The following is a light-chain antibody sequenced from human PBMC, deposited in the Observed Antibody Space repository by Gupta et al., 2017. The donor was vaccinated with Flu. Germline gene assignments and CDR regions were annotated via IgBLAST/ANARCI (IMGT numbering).Light chain of an antibody. CDR1: SLLSYY. Sequence: TCRGDSLLSYYESWNQQKPGQAPLLVIYDKDNRPSGIPERFSGSASGNTASLTITGAQAEDEADYYCSSWDSSANQWVFGGGTKLTVL. CDR2: DKD. J-gene: IGLJ3*02. CDR3: SSWDSSANQWV. V-gene: IGLV3-19*01.